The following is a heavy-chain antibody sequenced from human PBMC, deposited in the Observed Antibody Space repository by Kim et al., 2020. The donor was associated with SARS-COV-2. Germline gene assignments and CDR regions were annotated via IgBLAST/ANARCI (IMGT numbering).Heavy chain of an antibody. CDR2: ISGSGGST. Sequence: GGSLRLSCAASGFTFSSYAMSWVRQAPGKGLEWVSAISGSGGSTYYADSVKGRFTITRDTSQNTLYLQMNSLRAEDTAVYYCAKDLRISLLPHFAYWGQGTLVTVSS. CDR3: AKDLRISLLPHFAY. J-gene: IGHJ4*02. V-gene: IGHV3-23*01. D-gene: IGHD3-10*01. CDR1: GFTFSSYA.